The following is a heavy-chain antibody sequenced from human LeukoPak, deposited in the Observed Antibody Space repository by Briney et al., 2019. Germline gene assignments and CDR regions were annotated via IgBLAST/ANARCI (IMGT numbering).Heavy chain of an antibody. V-gene: IGHV3-23*01. Sequence: PGGSLRLSCATSLFIFNNYGMTWVRQAPGKGLEGGSSITGSGSRTQYGGSVQGRFNISRDNAKKSLYLQMNSVRVEDTAVYYCVREGCSGGSCRLLDDAFDIWGQGTMVTVSS. CDR2: ITGSGSRT. CDR1: LFIFNNYG. J-gene: IGHJ3*02. CDR3: VREGCSGGSCRLLDDAFDI. D-gene: IGHD2-15*01.